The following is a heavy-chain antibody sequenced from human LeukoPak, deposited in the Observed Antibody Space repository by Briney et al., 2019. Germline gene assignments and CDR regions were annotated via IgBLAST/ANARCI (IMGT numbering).Heavy chain of an antibody. D-gene: IGHD3/OR15-3a*01. V-gene: IGHV4-34*01. Sequence: SETLSLTCAVYGGSSSDYYWSWIRQPPGKGLEWIGEINHRGSPNYNPSLKSRVTISLDMSKTHFSLKLNSVTAADTAVYYCARQTGSGLFILPGGQGTLVTVSS. CDR3: ARQTGSGLFILP. CDR1: GGSSSDYY. J-gene: IGHJ4*02. CDR2: INHRGSP.